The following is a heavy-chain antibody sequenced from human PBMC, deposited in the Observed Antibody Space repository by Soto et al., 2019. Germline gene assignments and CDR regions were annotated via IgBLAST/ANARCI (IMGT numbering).Heavy chain of an antibody. CDR1: GFTFSSYA. J-gene: IGHJ6*02. V-gene: IGHV3-30-3*01. Sequence: GGSLRLSCAASGFTFSSYAMHWVRQAPGKGLEWVAVISYDGSNKYYADSVKGRFTISRDNSKNTLYLQMNSLRAEDTAVYYCTSGYQDYYYYGMDIWGQGTTVTVSS. CDR2: ISYDGSNK. D-gene: IGHD3-22*01. CDR3: TSGYQDYYYYGMDI.